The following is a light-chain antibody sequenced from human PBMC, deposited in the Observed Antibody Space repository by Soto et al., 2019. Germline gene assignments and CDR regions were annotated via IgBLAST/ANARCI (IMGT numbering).Light chain of an antibody. CDR1: QSVSSN. J-gene: IGKJ3*01. CDR2: GAS. Sequence: EIVMTQSPATLSVSPGERATLSCRASQSVSSNLAWYQQKPGQAPRLLIYGASTRATGIPARFSGSGSGTEFTLTISSLQSEDFAVYYCQQYNNRPFTFGPGTKVDNK. V-gene: IGKV3-15*01. CDR3: QQYNNRPFT.